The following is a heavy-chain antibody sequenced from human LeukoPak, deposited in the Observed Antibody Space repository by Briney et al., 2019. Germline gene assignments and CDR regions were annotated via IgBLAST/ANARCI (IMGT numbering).Heavy chain of an antibody. CDR2: IYPGDSDT. V-gene: IGHV5-51*01. J-gene: IGHJ4*02. CDR1: GYSFTSYW. D-gene: IGHD3-10*01. CDR3: ARSSHYYYGSGPLHAYYFDY. Sequence: GESLKISCKGSGYSFTSYWIGWVRQMPGKGLEWMGIIYPGDSDTRNSPSFQGQVTISADRSISTAYLQWSSLKASVTAMYYCARSSHYYYGSGPLHAYYFDYWGQGTLVTVSS.